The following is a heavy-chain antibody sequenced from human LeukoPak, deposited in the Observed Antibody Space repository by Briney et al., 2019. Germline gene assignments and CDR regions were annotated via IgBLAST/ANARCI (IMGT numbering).Heavy chain of an antibody. V-gene: IGHV3-23*01. Sequence: GGSLRLSCAASGFTFSSYAMSWVRQAPGKGLEWVSAISGSGGSTYYADSVKGRFTISRDNSKNTLYLQMNSLKTEDTAVYFCIRGAASGSYYGLDVWGQGAAVTVSS. CDR1: GFTFSSYA. D-gene: IGHD1-26*01. J-gene: IGHJ6*02. CDR2: ISGSGGST. CDR3: IRGAASGSYYGLDV.